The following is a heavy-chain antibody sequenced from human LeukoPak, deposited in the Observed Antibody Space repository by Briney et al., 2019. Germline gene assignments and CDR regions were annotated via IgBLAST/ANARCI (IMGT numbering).Heavy chain of an antibody. V-gene: IGHV4-34*01. CDR2: INHSGST. Sequence: PSETLSLTCAVDGGSFSGYYWSWIRQPPRKRLEWIGEINHSGSTNYNPSLKSRVTISVDTSKNQFSLKLSSVTAADTAVYYCARGRRLRLPFDYWGQGTLVTVSS. D-gene: IGHD5-12*01. CDR3: ARGRRLRLPFDY. CDR1: GGSFSGYY. J-gene: IGHJ4*02.